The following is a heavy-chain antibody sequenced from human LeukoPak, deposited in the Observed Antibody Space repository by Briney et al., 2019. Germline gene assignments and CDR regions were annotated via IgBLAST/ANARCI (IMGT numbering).Heavy chain of an antibody. CDR2: IYYSGST. CDR3: ARLQIQLWLRSDY. V-gene: IGHV4-39*01. J-gene: IGHJ4*02. CDR1: GGSISSSSYY. D-gene: IGHD5-18*01. Sequence: SETLSLTCTVSGGSISSSSYYWGWIRQPPGKGLEWIGSIYYSGSTYYNPSLKSRVTISVDTSKNQFSLKLSSVTAADTAVYYCARLQIQLWLRSDYWGQGTLVTVSS.